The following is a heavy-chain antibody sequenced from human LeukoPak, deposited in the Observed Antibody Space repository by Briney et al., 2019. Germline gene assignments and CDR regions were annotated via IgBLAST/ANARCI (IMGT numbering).Heavy chain of an antibody. D-gene: IGHD6-19*01. Sequence: SVKVSCKASGGTFDNSAINWVRQAPGQGLEWMGRIIPILNIPNYAQRLQGRVTIAADKSTSTAYMELSSLRSEDTAVYYCARDRGSGWHYYYYYMDVWGKGTTVTVSS. CDR3: ARDRGSGWHYYYYYMDV. CDR1: GGTFDNSA. J-gene: IGHJ6*03. CDR2: IIPILNIP. V-gene: IGHV1-69*04.